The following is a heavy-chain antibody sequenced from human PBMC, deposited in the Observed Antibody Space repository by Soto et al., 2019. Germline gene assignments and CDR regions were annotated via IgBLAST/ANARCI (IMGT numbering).Heavy chain of an antibody. Sequence: QVQLVESGGGVVQPGRSLRLSCAASGFTFSSYAMHWVRQAPGKGLEWVAVISYDGSNKYYADSVKGRFTISRDNSKNTLSLQMTSPRAEDTAVYYCARYRNGVGHYYYGMDVWGQGTTVTVSS. CDR1: GFTFSSYA. CDR3: ARYRNGVGHYYYGMDV. J-gene: IGHJ6*02. CDR2: ISYDGSNK. D-gene: IGHD1-1*01. V-gene: IGHV3-30-3*01.